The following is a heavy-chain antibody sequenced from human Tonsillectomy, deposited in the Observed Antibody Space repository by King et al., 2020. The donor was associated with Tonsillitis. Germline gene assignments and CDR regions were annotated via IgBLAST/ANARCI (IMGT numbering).Heavy chain of an antibody. CDR2: IWFDGSNK. CDR1: GFSLSTYG. CDR3: ARDAEGYMGYCSSASCSSYFDH. D-gene: IGHD2-2*01. J-gene: IGHJ4*02. V-gene: IGHV3-33*01. Sequence: VQLVESGGGVVQPGRSLRLSCAASGFSLSTYGMHWVRRAPGKGLEWVAIIWFDGSNKYYADSVKGRFTISRDNSKNTMYLQMNSLSAEDTAVYYCARDAEGYMGYCSSASCSSYFDHWGQGTLVTVSS.